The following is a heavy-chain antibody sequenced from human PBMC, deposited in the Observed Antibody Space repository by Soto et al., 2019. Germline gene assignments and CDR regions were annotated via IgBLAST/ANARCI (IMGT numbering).Heavy chain of an antibody. CDR2: ISSSSSYI. CDR3: AREFSDLIDAFDI. D-gene: IGHD3-22*01. Sequence: EVQLVESGGGLVKPGVSLSLSCAASGFTFSSYSMNWVRQAPGKGLEWVSSISSSSSYIYYADSVKGRFTISRDNAKNSLYLQMNSLRAEDTAVYYCAREFSDLIDAFDIWGQGTMVTVSS. J-gene: IGHJ3*02. CDR1: GFTFSSYS. V-gene: IGHV3-21*01.